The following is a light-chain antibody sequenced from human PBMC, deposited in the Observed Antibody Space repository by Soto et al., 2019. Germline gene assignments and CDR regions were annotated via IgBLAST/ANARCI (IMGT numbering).Light chain of an antibody. V-gene: IGKV1-27*01. Sequence: DIQMTQAPSSLSASVGDRVTITCRARQDISTYLSWYQQKPGKVPKLLISAAYTLQSGVPPRFSGSGSGTDLTLTIRSLQPEDVATYYCQKYDNAPLTFGGGTKLEIK. CDR1: QDISTY. CDR3: QKYDNAPLT. CDR2: AAY. J-gene: IGKJ4*01.